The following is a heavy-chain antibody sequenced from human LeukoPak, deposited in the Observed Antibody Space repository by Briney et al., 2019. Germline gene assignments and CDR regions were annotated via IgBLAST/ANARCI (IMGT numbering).Heavy chain of an antibody. Sequence: GGSLRLSCAASGFTVRSSYMSWVRQAPGKGLEWVSVIYSGGSPDYADSAKGRFTISRDNAKNTLYLQMNSLRAEDTAVYYCARVPYVWGSFFDYWGQGTLVTVSS. D-gene: IGHD3-16*01. J-gene: IGHJ4*02. V-gene: IGHV3-53*01. CDR1: GFTVRSSY. CDR2: IYSGGSP. CDR3: ARVPYVWGSFFDY.